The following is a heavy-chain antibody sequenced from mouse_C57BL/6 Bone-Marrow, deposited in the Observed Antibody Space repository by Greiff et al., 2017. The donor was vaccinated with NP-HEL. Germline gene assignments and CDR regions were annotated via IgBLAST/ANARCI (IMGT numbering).Heavy chain of an antibody. J-gene: IGHJ2*01. CDR2: ISYSGST. D-gene: IGHD4-1*01. CDR1: GYSITSYY. CDR3: ARGGLGYYFDY. V-gene: IGHV3-8*01. Sequence: EVKLMESGPGLAKPSQTLSLTCSVSGYSITSYYWNWIRKFPGNKLEYMGYISYSGSTYYNPSLKSRISITRDTSKNQYYLQLNSVTTEDTATYYCARGGLGYYFDYWGQGTTLTVSS.